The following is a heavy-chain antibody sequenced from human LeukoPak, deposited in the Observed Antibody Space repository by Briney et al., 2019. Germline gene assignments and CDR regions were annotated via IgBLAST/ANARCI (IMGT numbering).Heavy chain of an antibody. J-gene: IGHJ4*02. CDR3: ASSGGYYYGSGSYAMAY. V-gene: IGHV1-8*01. D-gene: IGHD3-10*01. CDR1: GYTFTSYD. Sequence: ASVKVSCKASGYTFTSYDINWVRQAPGQGLEWMGWMNPNSGNTGYAQKFQGRVTMTRNTSISTAYMELSSLRSEDTAVYYCASSGGYYYGSGSYAMAYWGQGTLVTVSS. CDR2: MNPNSGNT.